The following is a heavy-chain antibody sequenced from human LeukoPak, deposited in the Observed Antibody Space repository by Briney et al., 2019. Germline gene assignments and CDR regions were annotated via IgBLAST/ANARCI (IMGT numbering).Heavy chain of an antibody. J-gene: IGHJ4*02. CDR2: INPNSGVT. V-gene: IGHV1-2*02. CDR1: GGTFSGYA. D-gene: IGHD7-27*01. CDR3: ARDPGANYFDF. Sequence: ASVKVSCKASGGTFSGYAISWVRQAPGQGLEWMGWINPNSGVTNYAQNFQGRVTMAGDTSISTAYLDLKRLRSDDTAIYYCARDPGANYFDFWGQGTLVTVSS.